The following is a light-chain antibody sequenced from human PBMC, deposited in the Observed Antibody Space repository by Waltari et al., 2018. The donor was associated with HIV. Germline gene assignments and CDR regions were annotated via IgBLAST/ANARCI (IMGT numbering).Light chain of an antibody. CDR2: EVR. J-gene: IGLJ1*01. CDR1: SSDVGGHNY. V-gene: IGLV2-14*01. CDR3: NSYRSSTTPCV. Sequence: QSALTQPASVSGSPGQSITISCTGTSSDVGGHNYVSWYQQPPGKAPKLLIYEVRNRPSGVSNRLSGSKSGNTASMTISGLQAEDEADYYCNSYRSSTTPCVFGAGTKVTVL.